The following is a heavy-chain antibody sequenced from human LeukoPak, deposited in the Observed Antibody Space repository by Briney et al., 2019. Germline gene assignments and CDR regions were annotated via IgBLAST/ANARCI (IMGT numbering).Heavy chain of an antibody. Sequence: GGSLGSSVAPLGFSFGVNWMGWVGQAPGKGLRWVAHIKRDGSQKYYLDSVKGRFTISGDNAKNSLYLQMNSLRVEDTAVYYCARERSRYFDYWGQGTLVTVSS. V-gene: IGHV3-7*01. CDR1: GFSFGVNW. CDR3: ARERSRYFDY. CDR2: IKRDGSQK. J-gene: IGHJ4*02.